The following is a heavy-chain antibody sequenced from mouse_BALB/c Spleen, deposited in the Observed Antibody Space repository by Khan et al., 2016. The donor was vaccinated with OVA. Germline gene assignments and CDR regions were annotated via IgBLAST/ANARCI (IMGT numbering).Heavy chain of an antibody. V-gene: IGHV9-3-1*01. CDR1: GYTFTKNG. J-gene: IGHJ4*01. CDR2: INTYTGDP. D-gene: IGHD4-1*01. Sequence: QIQFVQSGPELMKPGETVKLSCKASGYTFTKNGMNWVKQAPGKGLKWMGWINTYTGDPTYVDDFTGRFAFSLETSASTAYLQLNNLKTEATATLVYARVGYSGTMDYWGQGTSVTVSS. CDR3: ARVGYSGTMDY.